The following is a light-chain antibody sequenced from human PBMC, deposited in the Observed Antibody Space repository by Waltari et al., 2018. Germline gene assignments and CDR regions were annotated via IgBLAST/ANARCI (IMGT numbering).Light chain of an antibody. CDR2: GAS. Sequence: EIVLTQSPAPLSLSPGERATLPCRASQSVSSNFLAWYQQNPGQAPRLLIYGASSRATGIPDRFSGSGSGTDFTLTISRLEPEDFAVYHCQQYGSSPRTFGQGTKLEIK. CDR1: QSVSSNF. CDR3: QQYGSSPRT. J-gene: IGKJ2*02. V-gene: IGKV3-20*01.